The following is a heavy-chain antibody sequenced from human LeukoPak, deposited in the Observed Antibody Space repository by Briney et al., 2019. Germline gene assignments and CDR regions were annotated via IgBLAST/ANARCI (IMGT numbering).Heavy chain of an antibody. Sequence: SETLSLTCAVYGGSFSGYYWSWLRQPPGKGLEWIGEINHSGSTNYNPSLKSRVTISVDTSKNQFSLKLSSVTAADTAVYYCARVTGGTMIVAHFDYWGQGTLVTVSS. D-gene: IGHD3-22*01. CDR1: GGSFSGYY. V-gene: IGHV4-34*01. CDR3: ARVTGGTMIVAHFDY. J-gene: IGHJ4*02. CDR2: INHSGST.